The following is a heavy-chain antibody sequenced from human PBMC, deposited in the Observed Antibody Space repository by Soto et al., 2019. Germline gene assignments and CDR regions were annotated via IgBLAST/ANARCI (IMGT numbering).Heavy chain of an antibody. J-gene: IGHJ3*02. CDR3: ATEMNYDILTGYYPRENDAFDI. Sequence: ASVKVSCKASGGTFSSYAISWVRQAPGQGLEWMGGIIPIFGTANYAQKFQGRVTITADESTSTAYMELSSLRSEDTAVYYCATEMNYDILTGYYPRENDAFDIWGQGTMVTVSS. V-gene: IGHV1-69*13. CDR1: GGTFSSYA. CDR2: IIPIFGTA. D-gene: IGHD3-9*01.